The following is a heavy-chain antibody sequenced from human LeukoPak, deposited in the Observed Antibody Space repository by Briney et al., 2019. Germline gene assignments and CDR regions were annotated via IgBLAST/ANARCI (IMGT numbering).Heavy chain of an antibody. J-gene: IGHJ4*02. D-gene: IGHD3-22*01. CDR3: ARDRPLYDSSGYCDY. CDR2: INPSGGST. CDR1: GYTFTSYY. V-gene: IGHV1-46*01. Sequence: ASVKVSCKASGYTFTSYYMHWVRQAPGQGLEWMGIINPSGGSTSYAQKFQGRVTMTRDTSTSTVYMELSSLRSEDTAVYYCARDRPLYDSSGYCDYWGQGTLVTASS.